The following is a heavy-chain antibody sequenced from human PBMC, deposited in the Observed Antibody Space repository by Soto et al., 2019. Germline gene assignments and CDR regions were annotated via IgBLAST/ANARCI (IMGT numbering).Heavy chain of an antibody. CDR1: GFTFSSYS. V-gene: IGHV3-23*01. Sequence: EVQLLESGGGLVQPGGSLRLSCAASGFTFSSYSMAWVRQAPGRGPEWVSGIIQDGTTYYADSVKGRFTISRHNSRNSVYLQMITLGGEDTAVYSCAKVLRPDGLWYFDSWGQGTLVTASS. J-gene: IGHJ4*02. CDR2: IIQDGTT. D-gene: IGHD4-17*01. CDR3: AKVLRPDGLWYFDS.